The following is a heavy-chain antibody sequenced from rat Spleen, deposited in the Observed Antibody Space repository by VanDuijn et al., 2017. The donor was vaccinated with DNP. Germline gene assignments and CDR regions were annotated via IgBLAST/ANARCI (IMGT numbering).Heavy chain of an antibody. Sequence: EVQLVESGGGLVQPGRSMKLTCAASGFTFSDYYMARVRSAPKKGLEGVASISYEGSSTYYGDSVKGRFTISRDNAKSTLYLQMTSLRSEDTATYYCARHERAARGYFDYWGQGVMVTVSS. CDR2: ISYEGSST. D-gene: IGHD1-2*01. V-gene: IGHV5-22*01. CDR3: ARHERAARGYFDY. CDR1: GFTFSDYY. J-gene: IGHJ2*01.